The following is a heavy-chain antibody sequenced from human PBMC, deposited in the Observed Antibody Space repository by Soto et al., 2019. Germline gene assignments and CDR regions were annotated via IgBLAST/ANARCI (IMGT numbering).Heavy chain of an antibody. CDR1: GGSVSNSNYY. Sequence: SETLSLTCTVSGGSVSNSNYYWGWIRQSPGKGLEWIGSVYYRGRSYSKSSVKSRVTISVDTSKNQFSLNLNSVTASDTAVYYCVSQRTSVLTQAYFDYWGPGALVTVPQ. CDR3: VSQRTSVLTQAYFDY. D-gene: IGHD2-8*01. CDR2: VYYRGRS. J-gene: IGHJ4*02. V-gene: IGHV4-39*01.